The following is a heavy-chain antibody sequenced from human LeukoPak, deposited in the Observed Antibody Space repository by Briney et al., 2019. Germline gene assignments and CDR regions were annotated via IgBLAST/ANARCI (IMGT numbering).Heavy chain of an antibody. J-gene: IGHJ3*02. CDR2: ISSSSSYT. CDR3: ARGMFNAFDI. V-gene: IGHV3-21*01. CDR1: GFTFSNYA. Sequence: GGSLRLSCAASGFTFSNYAMNWVRQAPGKGLEWVSSISSSSSYTYYADSVKGRFTISRDNAKNSLYLQMNSLRAEDTAVYYCARGMFNAFDIWGQGTMVTVSS. D-gene: IGHD3-10*02.